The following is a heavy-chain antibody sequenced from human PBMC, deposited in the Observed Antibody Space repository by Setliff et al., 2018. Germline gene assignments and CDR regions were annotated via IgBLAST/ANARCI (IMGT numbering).Heavy chain of an antibody. J-gene: IGHJ4*02. CDR1: GGTFSSYG. CDR2: INPNSGGT. D-gene: IGHD3-10*01. V-gene: IGHV1-2*02. CDR3: ARVGSLAPLYYGNY. Sequence: ASVKVSCKASGGTFSSYGISWVRQAPGQGLEWMGWINPNSGGTNYAQKFQGRVTMTRDTSISTAYMELSRLRSDDTAVYYCARVGSLAPLYYGNYWGQGTLVTVSS.